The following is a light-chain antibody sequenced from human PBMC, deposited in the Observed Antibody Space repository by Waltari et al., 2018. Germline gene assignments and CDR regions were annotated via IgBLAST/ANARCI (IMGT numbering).Light chain of an antibody. V-gene: IGKV2-28*01. CDR3: MQARQTPFT. Sequence: DIVMTQSPLSLPFTPGEPASISSRSSQSLLHSNGYTYLDWYLKKPGQSPQLLIYLGSNRASGVPDRFSGSGSGTYFTLKISRVEAEDVGIYFCMQARQTPFTFGQGTKLQIK. CDR1: QSLLHSNGYTY. J-gene: IGKJ2*01. CDR2: LGS.